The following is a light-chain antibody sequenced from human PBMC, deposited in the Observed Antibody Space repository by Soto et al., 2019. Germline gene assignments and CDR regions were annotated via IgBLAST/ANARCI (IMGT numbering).Light chain of an antibody. CDR3: QQRSNWPFT. J-gene: IGKJ3*01. CDR2: DAS. CDR1: QSVSSY. V-gene: IGKV3-11*01. Sequence: EIVLTQSPATLSLSPGERATLSCRASQSVSSYLAWYQQKPGQAPRLLIYDASNMATGIPARFSGSGSGTDFTLTISSLEPEDFAVYYCQQRSNWPFTLGPGTKVDIK.